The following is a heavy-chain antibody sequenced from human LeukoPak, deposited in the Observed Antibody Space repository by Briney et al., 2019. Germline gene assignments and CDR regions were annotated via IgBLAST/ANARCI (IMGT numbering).Heavy chain of an antibody. Sequence: ASVKVSCKASGYTFTVYYIHWLRQAPGQGLEWMGWISANIGGTNYAQKFRGRVTMTKDTSISTAYMELSGLTSDDTAVYYCARDGSFDSWGQRTLVTVSS. V-gene: IGHV1-2*02. CDR3: ARDGSFDS. CDR1: GYTFTVYY. CDR2: ISANIGGT. D-gene: IGHD5-12*01. J-gene: IGHJ4*02.